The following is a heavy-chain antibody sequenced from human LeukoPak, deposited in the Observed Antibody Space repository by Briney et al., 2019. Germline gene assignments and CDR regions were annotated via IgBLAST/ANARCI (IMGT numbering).Heavy chain of an antibody. CDR2: IRYDGSNK. V-gene: IGHV3-30*02. J-gene: IGHJ4*02. CDR1: GFTFSSYG. D-gene: IGHD6-6*01. Sequence: GGSLRLSCAASGFTFSSYGMHWVRQAPGKGLEWVAFIRYDGSNKYYADSVKGRFTISRDNSKNTLYLQMNSLRAEDTAVYYCAKDGGSSGTNFDYWGQGTLVTVSS. CDR3: AKDGGSSGTNFDY.